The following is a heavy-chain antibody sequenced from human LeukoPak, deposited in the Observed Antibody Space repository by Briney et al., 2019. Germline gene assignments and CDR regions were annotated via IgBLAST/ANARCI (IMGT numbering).Heavy chain of an antibody. CDR1: GGTFSSHA. CDR3: ARADILAGYASGDY. Sequence: GGSLRLSCAAPGGTFSSHALRWVRQAPGEGVEGVSAISGSGGSRYYADSVKGRFTISRDNSKNPLYLQMNSLRAEDTAVYYCARADILAGYASGDYWGQGTLVTVSS. CDR2: ISGSGGSR. D-gene: IGHD3-9*01. V-gene: IGHV3-23*01. J-gene: IGHJ4*02.